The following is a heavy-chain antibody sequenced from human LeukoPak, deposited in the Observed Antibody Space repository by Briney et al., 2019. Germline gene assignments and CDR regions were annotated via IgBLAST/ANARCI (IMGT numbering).Heavy chain of an antibody. CDR2: IYYSGST. CDR3: ARGLVPYFDY. J-gene: IGHJ4*02. Sequence: PSETLSFTCTVSGGSISSYYWSWIRQPPGKGLEWIGYIYYSGSTNYNPSLKSRVTISVDTSKNQFSLKLSSVTAADTAVYYCARGLVPYFDYWGQGTLVTVSS. CDR1: GGSISSYY. V-gene: IGHV4-59*08.